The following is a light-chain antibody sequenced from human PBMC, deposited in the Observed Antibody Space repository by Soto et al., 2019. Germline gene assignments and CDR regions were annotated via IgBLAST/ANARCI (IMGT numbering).Light chain of an antibody. Sequence: EIVLTQSPGTLSLSPGERATLSCRASQSVDSTYLAWYQQKPDQSPRLLIYATSTRAAGIPDRFSGSGSGTDFTLTISRLEPEDFAVYYCQQYGSSPTFGQGTKVDIK. V-gene: IGKV3-20*01. J-gene: IGKJ1*01. CDR2: ATS. CDR1: QSVDSTY. CDR3: QQYGSSPT.